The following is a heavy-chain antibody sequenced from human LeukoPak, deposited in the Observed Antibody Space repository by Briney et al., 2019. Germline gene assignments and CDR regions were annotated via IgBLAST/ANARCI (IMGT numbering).Heavy chain of an antibody. J-gene: IGHJ3*02. D-gene: IGHD3-16*01. CDR1: GFTFSNYA. CDR3: AKDSYVWGSYPDAFDI. V-gene: IGHV3-30*04. CDR2: ISYDGSNK. Sequence: GGSLRLSCAASGFTFSNYAIHWVRQAPGKGLEWVAVISYDGSNKYYADSVKGRFTISRDNSKNTLYLQMNSLRAEDTAVYYCAKDSYVWGSYPDAFDIWGRGTMVTVSS.